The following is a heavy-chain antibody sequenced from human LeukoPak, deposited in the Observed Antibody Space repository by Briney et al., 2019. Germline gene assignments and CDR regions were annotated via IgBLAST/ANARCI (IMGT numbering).Heavy chain of an antibody. J-gene: IGHJ3*02. CDR1: SGSISSDH. V-gene: IGHV4-59*01. CDR3: ARKNDFDI. CDR2: IYYSGST. D-gene: IGHD2/OR15-2a*01. Sequence: PSETLSLTCTVSSGSISSDHWNWIRQPPGKGLEWIGCIYYSGSTYYNPSLKSRVTISVDMSKSQFSLRLTSVTAADTAVYYCARKNDFDIWGQGTLVTVSS.